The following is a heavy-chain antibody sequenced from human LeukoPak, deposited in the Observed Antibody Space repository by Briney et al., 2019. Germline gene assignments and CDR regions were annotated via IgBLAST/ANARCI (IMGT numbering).Heavy chain of an antibody. CDR3: ARDFSGYDYNFDY. CDR2: ISSSSSYM. CDR1: GFTFSTYT. V-gene: IGHV3-21*01. J-gene: IGHJ4*02. D-gene: IGHD5-12*01. Sequence: GGSLRLSCAASGFTFSTYTMNWVRQAPGKGLEWVSFISSSSSYMYYADSVKGLFTISRDNTKKSLDLQMNRLRAEDTAVYYCARDFSGYDYNFDYWGQGSLVTVYS.